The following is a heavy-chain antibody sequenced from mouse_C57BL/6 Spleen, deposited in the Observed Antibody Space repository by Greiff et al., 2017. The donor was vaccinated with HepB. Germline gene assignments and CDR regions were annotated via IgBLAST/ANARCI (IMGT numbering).Heavy chain of an antibody. J-gene: IGHJ3*01. Sequence: VKLVESGAELARPGASVKLSCKASGYTFTSYGISWVKQRTGQGLEWIGEIYPRSGNTYYNEKFKGKATLTADKSSSTAYMELRSLTSEDSAVYFCARVVVVFAYWGQGTLVTVSA. CDR1: GYTFTSYG. CDR3: ARVVVVFAY. V-gene: IGHV1-81*01. CDR2: IYPRSGNT. D-gene: IGHD1-1*02.